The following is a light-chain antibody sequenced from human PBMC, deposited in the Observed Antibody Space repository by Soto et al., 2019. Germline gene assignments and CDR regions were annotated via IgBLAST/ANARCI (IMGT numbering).Light chain of an antibody. Sequence: QSVLTQPASVSGSPGQSITISCIGTSSDVGSYNLVSWYQQHPGKAPKVLIYEVSERPSGVSNRFSGSKSGNTASLPISGLQAEDEAEYYCRSYAGSRTHVLFGGGTQLTVL. V-gene: IGLV2-23*02. CDR1: SSDVGSYNL. J-gene: IGLJ2*01. CDR2: EVS. CDR3: RSYAGSRTHVL.